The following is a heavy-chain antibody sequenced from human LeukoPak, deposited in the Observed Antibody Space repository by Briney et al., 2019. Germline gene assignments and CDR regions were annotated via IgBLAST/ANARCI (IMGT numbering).Heavy chain of an antibody. CDR1: GGSISSYY. V-gene: IGHV4-59*01. Sequence: PSETLSLTCTVSGGSISSYYWSWIRQPPGKGLEWIGYIYHSGSTNYNPSLKSRVTISVDTSKNQFSLKLSSVTAADTAVYYCARDSLQFDPWGQGTLVTVSS. CDR2: IYHSGST. CDR3: ARDSLQFDP. D-gene: IGHD4-11*01. J-gene: IGHJ5*02.